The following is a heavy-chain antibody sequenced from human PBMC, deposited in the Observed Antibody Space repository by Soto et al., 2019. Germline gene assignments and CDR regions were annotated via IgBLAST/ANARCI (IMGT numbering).Heavy chain of an antibody. V-gene: IGHV1-2*02. CDR2: INPNSGGT. D-gene: IGHD3-10*01. CDR1: GYTFTGYY. Sequence: ASVKVSCKASGYTFTGYYMHWVRQAPGQGLEWMGWINPNSGGTNYAQKFQGRVTMTRDTSISTAYMELSRLRSDDTAVYYCARGGNWVRGVIRYYYYGMDAWGQGTTVTVSS. J-gene: IGHJ6*02. CDR3: ARGGNWVRGVIRYYYYGMDA.